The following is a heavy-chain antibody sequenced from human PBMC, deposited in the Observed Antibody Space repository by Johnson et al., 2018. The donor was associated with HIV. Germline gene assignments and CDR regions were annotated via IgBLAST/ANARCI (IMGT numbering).Heavy chain of an antibody. J-gene: IGHJ3*02. Sequence: VQLVESGGGLVQPGRSLRLSCAASGFTFDDYAMHWVRQAPGKGLEWVSGISWNSGSIGYADSVKGRFTISRDNAKNSLYLQMNSLRAEDTALYYCAKDIGQLVGQDAFDIWGQGTMVTVSS. CDR3: AKDIGQLVGQDAFDI. CDR2: ISWNSGSI. V-gene: IGHV3-9*01. CDR1: GFTFDDYA. D-gene: IGHD6-6*01.